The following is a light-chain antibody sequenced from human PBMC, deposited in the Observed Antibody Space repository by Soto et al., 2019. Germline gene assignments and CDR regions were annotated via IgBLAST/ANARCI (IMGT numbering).Light chain of an antibody. CDR1: TGAVTSGHY. Sequence: QAVVTQEPSLTVSPGGTVTLTCDSSTGAVTSGHYPYWIQQKPGQAPRTMIYDTNKKHSWTPARFSGSLLGGKAALTLTGAQPEDEAEYYCSLFYGGPRVFGGGTKLTVL. CDR3: SLFYGGPRV. J-gene: IGLJ3*02. V-gene: IGLV7-46*01. CDR2: DTN.